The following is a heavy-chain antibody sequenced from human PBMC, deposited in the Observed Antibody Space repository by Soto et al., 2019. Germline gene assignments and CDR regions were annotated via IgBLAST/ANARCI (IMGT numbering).Heavy chain of an antibody. Sequence: GGSLRLSCAASGFTFSSYSMNWVRQAPGKGLEWVSSISSSGTYIYYADSVKGRFTISRDNAKNSLYLQMNSLRAEDTAVYYCARTLRAVAALDTFDIWGQGTMVTVSS. J-gene: IGHJ3*02. V-gene: IGHV3-21*01. CDR3: ARTLRAVAALDTFDI. D-gene: IGHD6-19*01. CDR2: ISSSGTYI. CDR1: GFTFSSYS.